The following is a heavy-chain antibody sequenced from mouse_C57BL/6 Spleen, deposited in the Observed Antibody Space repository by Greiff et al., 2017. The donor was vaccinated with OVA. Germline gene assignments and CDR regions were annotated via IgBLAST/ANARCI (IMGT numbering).Heavy chain of an antibody. V-gene: IGHV5-17*01. CDR2: ISSGSSTI. J-gene: IGHJ1*03. D-gene: IGHD1-1*01. CDR3: ARATLYYWYFDV. Sequence: EVMLVESGGGLVKPGGSLKLSCAASGFTFSDYGMHWVRQAPEKGLEWVAYISSGSSTIYYADTVKGRFTITRDNAKNTLFLQMTSLKSEDTAMYYCARATLYYWYFDVWGTGTTVTVSA. CDR1: GFTFSDYG.